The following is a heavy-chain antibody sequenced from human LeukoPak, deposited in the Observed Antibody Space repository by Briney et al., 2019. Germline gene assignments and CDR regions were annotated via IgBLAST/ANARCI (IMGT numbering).Heavy chain of an antibody. CDR2: IYTSGST. D-gene: IGHD6-13*01. V-gene: IGHV4-61*02. Sequence: PSQTLSLTCTVSGGSISSGSYYWSWIRQPAGKGLEWIGRIYTSGSTNYNPSLKSRVTISVDMSKNQFSLKLSSVTAADTAVYYCARSNSSSWYNFDYWSQGTLVTVSS. CDR3: ARSNSSSWYNFDY. J-gene: IGHJ4*02. CDR1: GGSISSGSYY.